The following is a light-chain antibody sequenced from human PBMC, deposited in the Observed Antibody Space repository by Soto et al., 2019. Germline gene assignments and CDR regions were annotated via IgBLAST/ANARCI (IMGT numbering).Light chain of an antibody. CDR3: LLSYNAARV. CDR1: TGAVTSNHH. J-gene: IGLJ2*01. Sequence: QAVVTQEPSLTVSRGGTVTLTCGSSTGAVTSNHHPYWFQQKAGQAPRTLIYDTSNKHSWTPARFSGSLLGDKAALTLSGAQPEDEAQYYCLLSYNAARVFGGGTNVTVL. V-gene: IGLV7-46*01. CDR2: DTS.